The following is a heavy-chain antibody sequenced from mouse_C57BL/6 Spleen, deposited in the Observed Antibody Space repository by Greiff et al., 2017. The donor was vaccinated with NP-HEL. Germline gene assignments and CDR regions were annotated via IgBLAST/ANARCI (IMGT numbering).Heavy chain of an antibody. J-gene: IGHJ2*01. Sequence: QVQLKQPGAELVMPGASVKLSCKASGYTFTSYWMHWVKQRPGQGLEWIGEIDPSDSYTNYNQKFKGKSTLTVDKSSSTAYMQLSSLTSEDSAVYYCARAYYGSPDYWGQGTTLSVSS. V-gene: IGHV1-69*01. D-gene: IGHD1-1*01. CDR2: IDPSDSYT. CDR1: GYTFTSYW. CDR3: ARAYYGSPDY.